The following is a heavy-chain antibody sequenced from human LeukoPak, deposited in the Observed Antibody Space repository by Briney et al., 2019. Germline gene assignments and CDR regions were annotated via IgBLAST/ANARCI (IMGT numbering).Heavy chain of an antibody. CDR3: AREAPGRDGYNTAFDY. D-gene: IGHD5-24*01. Sequence: ASVKVSCKASGYTFTGYYMHWVRQAPGQGLEWMGWINPNSGGTNYAQKFQGRVTMTRDTSISTAYMELSRLRSDDTAVYYCAREAPGRDGYNTAFDYWGQGTLVTVSS. J-gene: IGHJ4*02. V-gene: IGHV1-2*02. CDR1: GYTFTGYY. CDR2: INPNSGGT.